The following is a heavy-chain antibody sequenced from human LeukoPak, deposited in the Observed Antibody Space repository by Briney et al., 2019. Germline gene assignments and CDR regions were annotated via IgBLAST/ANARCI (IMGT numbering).Heavy chain of an antibody. CDR1: GGSISRYY. V-gene: IGHV4-4*07. J-gene: IGHJ5*02. CDR3: ARMGFSMVRGVIIHHPYNWFDP. CDR2: IYTSGST. Sequence: PSETLSLTCTVSGGSISRYYWSWLRQPAGKGLEWIGRIYTSGSTNYNPSLKSRVTMSVDTSKNQFSLKLSSVTAADTAVYYCARMGFSMVRGVIIHHPYNWFDPWGQGTLVTVSS. D-gene: IGHD3-10*01.